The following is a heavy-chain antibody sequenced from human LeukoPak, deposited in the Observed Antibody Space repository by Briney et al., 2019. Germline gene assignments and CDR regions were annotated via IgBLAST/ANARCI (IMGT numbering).Heavy chain of an antibody. CDR3: ARDSSGSWHFDY. Sequence: GGSLRLSCAASGFTFSSYEMNWVRQAPGKGLEWVSYISSSGSTIYYADSVKGRFTISRDNAKNSLYLQMNSLRDEDTVVYYCARDSSGSWHFDYWGQGTLVTVSS. CDR2: ISSSGSTI. V-gene: IGHV3-48*03. D-gene: IGHD6-13*01. CDR1: GFTFSSYE. J-gene: IGHJ4*02.